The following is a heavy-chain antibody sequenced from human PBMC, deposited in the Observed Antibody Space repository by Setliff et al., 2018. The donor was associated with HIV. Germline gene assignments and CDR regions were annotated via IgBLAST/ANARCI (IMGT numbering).Heavy chain of an antibody. V-gene: IGHV5-10-1*01. CDR1: GYSFTSYW. J-gene: IGHJ4*02. Sequence: PGESLTISCKGSGYSFTSYWINWVRQMPGKGLEWMGRIDPSDSYTNYNPSFQGHVTISADKSISTAYLQWSSLKASDTAMYYCASHDYYDSSVYYYRFDYWGQGTLVTSPQ. CDR3: ASHDYYDSSVYYYRFDY. D-gene: IGHD3-22*01. CDR2: IDPSDSYT.